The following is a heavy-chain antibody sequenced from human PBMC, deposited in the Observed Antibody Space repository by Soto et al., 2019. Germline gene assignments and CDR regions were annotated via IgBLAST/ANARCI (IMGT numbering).Heavy chain of an antibody. Sequence: PGGSLRLSCAASGFTFSSYAMSWVRQAPGKGLEWVSAISGSGGSTYYADSVKGRFTISRDNSKNTLYLQMNSLRAEDTAVYYCAKDHYDSSGYYSKEGAKNNWFDPWGQGTLVTVSS. CDR1: GFTFSSYA. V-gene: IGHV3-23*01. J-gene: IGHJ5*02. CDR2: ISGSGGST. D-gene: IGHD3-22*01. CDR3: AKDHYDSSGYYSKEGAKNNWFDP.